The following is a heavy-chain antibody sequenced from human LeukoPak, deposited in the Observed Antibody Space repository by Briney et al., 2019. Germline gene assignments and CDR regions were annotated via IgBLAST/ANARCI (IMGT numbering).Heavy chain of an antibody. CDR2: IYSGGST. J-gene: IGHJ4*02. CDR3: AGTTVVTSFDY. CDR1: GFTVSSNY. V-gene: IGHV3-66*01. D-gene: IGHD4-23*01. Sequence: GGSLRLSCAASGFTVSSNYMSWVRQAPGKGLEWVSVIYSGGSTYYADSVKGRFTISRDNSKNTLYLQMNSLRAEDTAVYYCAGTTVVTSFDYWGQGTLVTVSS.